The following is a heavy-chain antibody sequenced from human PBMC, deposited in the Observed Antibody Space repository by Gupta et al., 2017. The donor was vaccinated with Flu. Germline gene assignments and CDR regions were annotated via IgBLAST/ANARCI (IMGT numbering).Heavy chain of an antibody. D-gene: IGHD5-18*01. CDR2: ITASGDVT. CDR1: EFTFSSYA. J-gene: IGHJ5*02. CDR3: AKDPGGYSFGS. Sequence: EVQLLESGGSLVQPGGSLRLSCAASEFTFSSYAMGWVRQAPGEGLEWVSGITASGDVTYYADSVKGRFIISRDNPKNTLYLQMNSLRAEDTAAYYCAKDPGGYSFGSWGQGTLVTVSS. V-gene: IGHV3-23*01.